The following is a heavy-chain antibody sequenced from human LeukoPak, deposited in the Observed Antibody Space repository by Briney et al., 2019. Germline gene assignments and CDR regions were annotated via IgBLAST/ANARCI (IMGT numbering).Heavy chain of an antibody. J-gene: IGHJ2*01. CDR2: IYTSGST. CDR3: ARSPSSGWPHWYFDL. D-gene: IGHD6-19*01. CDR1: GGSISSYY. V-gene: IGHV4-4*07. Sequence: PSETLSLTCTVSGGSISSYYWSWIRQPAGKGLEWIGRIYTSGSTNYNPSLKSRVTISVDRSKNQFSLKLSSVTAADTAVYYCARSPSSGWPHWYFDLWGRGTLVTVSS.